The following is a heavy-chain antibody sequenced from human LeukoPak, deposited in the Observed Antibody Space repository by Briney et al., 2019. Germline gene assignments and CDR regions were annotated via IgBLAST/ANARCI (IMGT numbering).Heavy chain of an antibody. V-gene: IGHV3-20*01. Sequence: GGSLRLSCEASGFTFDDYTMHWVRQGPGKGLEWVSSINWNGGSTGYADSVKGRFTISRDNAKNSLYLQMDSLRAEDTALYHCARDQDEEGFYDYVWGSYHNWFDPWGQGTLVTVSS. D-gene: IGHD3-16*02. J-gene: IGHJ5*02. CDR2: INWNGGST. CDR3: ARDQDEEGFYDYVWGSYHNWFDP. CDR1: GFTFDDYT.